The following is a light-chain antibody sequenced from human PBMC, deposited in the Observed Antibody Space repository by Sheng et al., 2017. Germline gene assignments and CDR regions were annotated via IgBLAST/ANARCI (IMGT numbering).Light chain of an antibody. J-gene: IGKJ1*01. Sequence: DIQMTQSPSTLSASVGDRVTITCRASQSISGWVAWYQQKPGKAPNLLIYKASSLQSGVPSRFSGSGSGTEFTLTISSLQPDDSATYYCQQYDSDWTFGQGTKVEIK. CDR1: QSISGW. CDR3: QQYDSDWT. CDR2: KAS. V-gene: IGKV1-5*03.